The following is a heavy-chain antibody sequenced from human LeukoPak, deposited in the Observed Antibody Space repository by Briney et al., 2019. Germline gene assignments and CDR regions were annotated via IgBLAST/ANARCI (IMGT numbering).Heavy chain of an antibody. V-gene: IGHV4-34*01. CDR3: ARRASLWFGEYFDY. D-gene: IGHD3-10*01. Sequence: SETLSLTCAVYGGSFSGYYWSWIRQPPGKGLEWIGEINHSGSTNYNPSLESRVTISVDTSKNQFSLKLSSVTAADTAVYYCARRASLWFGEYFDYWGQGTLVTVSS. J-gene: IGHJ4*02. CDR1: GGSFSGYY. CDR2: INHSGST.